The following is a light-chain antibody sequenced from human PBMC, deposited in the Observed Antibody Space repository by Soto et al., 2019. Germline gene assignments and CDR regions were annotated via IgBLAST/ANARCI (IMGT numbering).Light chain of an antibody. V-gene: IGKV1-5*03. CDR3: QQYRT. J-gene: IGKJ1*01. Sequence: DIQMTQSPSPLSGSVGARVTITCRASQSISSWLAWYQQKPGKAPKLLIYKASSLESGVPSRFSGSGSGTEFTLTISSLQPDDFATYYCQQYRTFGQGTKVDI. CDR2: KAS. CDR1: QSISSW.